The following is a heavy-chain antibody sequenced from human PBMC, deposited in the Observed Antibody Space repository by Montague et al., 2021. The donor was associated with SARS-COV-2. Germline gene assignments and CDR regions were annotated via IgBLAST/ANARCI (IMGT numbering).Heavy chain of an antibody. CDR1: GDSISTSQYY. Sequence: SETLSLTCTVSGDSISTSQYYWGWIRQPPGKGLEWIGTIYYSGSTYYNPSLKSRVTISEDTSNNQFSLRLSSVTAADTAVYYCASLNIVARTNYYYGTDVWGRGTPVTVSS. J-gene: IGHJ6*02. CDR3: ASLNIVARTNYYYGTDV. D-gene: IGHD5-12*01. CDR2: IYYSGST. V-gene: IGHV4-39*01.